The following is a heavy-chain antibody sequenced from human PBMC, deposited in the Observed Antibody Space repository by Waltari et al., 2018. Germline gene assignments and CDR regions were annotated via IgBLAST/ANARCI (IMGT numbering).Heavy chain of an antibody. V-gene: IGHV4-34*01. CDR3: ARGEQLHLIRRNSFDT. CDR2: SSHNGRT. J-gene: IGHJ5*02. CDR1: GGSFNSYY. Sequence: QVQLQQWGAGLLKPSETLSLTCAVNGGSFNSYYWGWIRQPPGKGLEWIGESSHNGRTNDTPSLQSRGAISVDTSKNHFSLKLNFLTAADTAVYYCARGEQLHLIRRNSFDTWGQGTLVTVSS. D-gene: IGHD1-1*01.